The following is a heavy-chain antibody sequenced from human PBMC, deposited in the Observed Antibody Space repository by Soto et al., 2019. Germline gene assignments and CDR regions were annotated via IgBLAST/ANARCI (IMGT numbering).Heavy chain of an antibody. V-gene: IGHV3-23*01. CDR2: ISGSGGST. J-gene: IGHJ6*03. Sequence: GSLRLSCAASGFTFSSYAMSWVRQAPGKGLEWVSAISGSGGSTYYADSVKGRFTISRDNSKNTLYLQMNSLRAEDTAVYSCEKGWELLSGYYYYYMDVWGKGTTVTVSS. CDR3: EKGWELLSGYYYYYMDV. CDR1: GFTFSSYA. D-gene: IGHD1-26*01.